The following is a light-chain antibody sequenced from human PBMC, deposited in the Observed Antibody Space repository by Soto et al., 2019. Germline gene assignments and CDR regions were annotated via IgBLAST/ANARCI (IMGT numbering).Light chain of an antibody. V-gene: IGKV3-15*01. CDR3: QQYNNWPPEDT. CDR2: RAS. Sequence: EIVMTQSPATLSVSPGEGATLSCRASQSVRDNLAWYQQKPGQAPRLLIYRASTRATGIPARFSGSRSGTEFTLTISSLQSEDFAVYCCQQYNNWPPEDTFGQGTKLEIK. CDR1: QSVRDN. J-gene: IGKJ2*01.